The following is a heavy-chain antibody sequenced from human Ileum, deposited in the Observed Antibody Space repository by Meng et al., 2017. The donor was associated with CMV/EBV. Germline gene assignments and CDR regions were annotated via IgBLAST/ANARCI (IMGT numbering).Heavy chain of an antibody. V-gene: IGHV1-18*01. CDR2: TNTYNGDT. Sequence: ASVKVSCKSSGYTFTNYGISWVRQAPGQGLEWMGWTNTYNGDTNYEQRFQGRVTMTTDTSTSTAYMELRSLRSDDTAVYYCARRDCSGSSCYFEYWGQGTVVTVSS. CDR3: ARRDCSGSSCYFEY. J-gene: IGHJ4*02. CDR1: GYTFTNYG. D-gene: IGHD2-2*01.